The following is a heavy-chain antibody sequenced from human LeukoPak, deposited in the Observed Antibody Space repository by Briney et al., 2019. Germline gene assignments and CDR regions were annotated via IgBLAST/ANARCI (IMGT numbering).Heavy chain of an antibody. CDR3: ARYVYGDLLTNHFDY. V-gene: IGHV3-33*05. Sequence: GGSLRLSCASSGRTYISFGMHGVRPAPSKGLDGVAALLHDGTNQYYTDSLKGGFTICRVNSKKALYLHMDCLRVEDVAVYYCARYVYGDLLTNHFDYWGQGTLVTVSS. CDR1: GRTYISFG. CDR2: LLHDGTNQ. D-gene: IGHD4-17*01. J-gene: IGHJ4*02.